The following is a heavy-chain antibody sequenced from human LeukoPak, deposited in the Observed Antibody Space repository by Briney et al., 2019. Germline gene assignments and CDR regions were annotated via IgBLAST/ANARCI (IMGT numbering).Heavy chain of an antibody. CDR2: ISYDGSNK. Sequence: PGGSLRLSCAASGLTFSSYAMHWVRQAPGEGLEWVAVISYDGSNKYYADSVKGRFTISRDNSKNTLYLQMNSLRAEDTAVYYCARTMLRYFDWLAPFDPWGQGTLVTVSS. CDR1: GLTFSSYA. D-gene: IGHD3-9*01. J-gene: IGHJ5*02. V-gene: IGHV3-30-3*01. CDR3: ARTMLRYFDWLAPFDP.